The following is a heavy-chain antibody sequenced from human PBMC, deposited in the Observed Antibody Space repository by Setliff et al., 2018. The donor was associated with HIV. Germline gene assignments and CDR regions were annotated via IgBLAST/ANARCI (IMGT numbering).Heavy chain of an antibody. CDR2: ISNDGSRM. CDR1: EFTFSRYA. V-gene: IGHV3-30*04. J-gene: IGHJ4*02. CDR3: ARDRFGGGSGTWDY. Sequence: GSLRLSCAASEFTFSRYAMHWVRQAPGKGLQWVAVISNDGSRMYYSDSVKGRFTVSRHNSQNMLYLEMNRLTPDDTAVYFCARDRFGGGSGTWDYWGQGTLVTVSS. D-gene: IGHD3-10*01.